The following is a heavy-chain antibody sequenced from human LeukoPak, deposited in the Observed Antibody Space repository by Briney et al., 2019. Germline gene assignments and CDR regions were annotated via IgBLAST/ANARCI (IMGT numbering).Heavy chain of an antibody. D-gene: IGHD1-7*01. J-gene: IGHJ4*02. CDR2: INPNSGGT. CDR1: GYTFTGYY. CDR3: ARENYGTTPDY. V-gene: IGHV1-2*02. Sequence: ASLKVSCKASGYTFTGYYMHWVRQAPGQGLEWMGWINPNSGGTNYAQKFQGRVTLTRDTSISTAYMELSRLRSDDTAVYYCARENYGTTPDYWGQGTLVTVSS.